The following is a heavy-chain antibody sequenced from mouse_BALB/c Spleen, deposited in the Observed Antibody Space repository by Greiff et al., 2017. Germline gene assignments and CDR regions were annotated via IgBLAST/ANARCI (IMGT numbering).Heavy chain of an antibody. CDR3: TTVTTVGYCAMDY. J-gene: IGHJ4*01. CDR1: GYTFTSYY. CDR2: INPSNGGT. Sequence: QVQLQQPGAELVKPGASVKLSCKASGYTFTSYYMYWVKQRPGQGLEWIGGINPSNGGTNFNEKFKSKATLTVDKSSITAYMQLSSLTSEDSAVYYITTVTTVGYCAMDYWGQGTSVTVSS. V-gene: IGHV1S81*02. D-gene: IGHD1-1*01.